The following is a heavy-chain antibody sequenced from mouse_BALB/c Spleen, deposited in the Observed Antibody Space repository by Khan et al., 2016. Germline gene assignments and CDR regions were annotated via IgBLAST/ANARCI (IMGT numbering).Heavy chain of an antibody. CDR3: ARSRLSWFAY. V-gene: IGHV3-2*02. CDR2: INYSGNT. J-gene: IGHJ3*01. CDR1: GYSITSDYD. Sequence: EVQLQESGPGLVKPSQSLSLTCTVTGYSITSDYDWNWIRQFPGNKLEWMGYINYSGNTNYNPSLNSRISITRDTSKNQFFLQLISVTTEDTATYYCARSRLSWFAYWGQGTLVTVSA.